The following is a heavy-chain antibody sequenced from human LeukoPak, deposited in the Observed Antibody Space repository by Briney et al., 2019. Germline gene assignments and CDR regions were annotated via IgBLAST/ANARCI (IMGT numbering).Heavy chain of an antibody. CDR2: ISGSGGST. Sequence: GGSLRLSCAASGSTFSSYAMRWVRQAPGKGLEWVSGISGSGGSTYYADSVKGRFTISRDNSKNTLCLQMNSLRAEDTAVYYCAKGAASEYYFDSWGQGTLVTVSS. V-gene: IGHV3-23*01. J-gene: IGHJ4*02. CDR1: GSTFSSYA. D-gene: IGHD6-25*01. CDR3: AKGAASEYYFDS.